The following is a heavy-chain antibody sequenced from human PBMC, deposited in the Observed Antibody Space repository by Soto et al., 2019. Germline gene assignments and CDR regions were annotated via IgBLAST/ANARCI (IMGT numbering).Heavy chain of an antibody. Sequence: PGGSLRLSCAVSGFTFSSYAMSWVRQAPGKGLEWVSSISASGGSTYYADSVKGRFTISRDNSKNTLYLHMNSLRAEDTAVFYCAKDLSSSWTDKHFDCRGQGTLVTVSS. D-gene: IGHD6-13*01. J-gene: IGHJ4*02. V-gene: IGHV3-23*01. CDR3: AKDLSSSWTDKHFDC. CDR1: GFTFSSYA. CDR2: ISASGGST.